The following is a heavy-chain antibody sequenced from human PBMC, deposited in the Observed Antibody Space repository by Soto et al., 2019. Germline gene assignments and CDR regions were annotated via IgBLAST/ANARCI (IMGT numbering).Heavy chain of an antibody. Sequence: QLQLQESGSGLVKPSQTLSLTCAVSGDSISSGGYSWNWIRQPPGKGLEWIGYIYYTGGTSYNPSLQSRVTISVDKSKNQFSLKLNSVPAADTAVYYCARDGRDGWIFDYWGQGTLVTVSS. J-gene: IGHJ4*02. V-gene: IGHV4-30-2*01. D-gene: IGHD5-12*01. CDR2: IYYTGGT. CDR1: GDSISSGGYS. CDR3: ARDGRDGWIFDY.